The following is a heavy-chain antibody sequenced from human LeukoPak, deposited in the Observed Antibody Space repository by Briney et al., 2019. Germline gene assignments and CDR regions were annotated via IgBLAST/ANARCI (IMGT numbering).Heavy chain of an antibody. CDR2: IYSGGTT. D-gene: IGHD3-16*01. V-gene: IGHV4-59*08. CDR1: GGSLSNHY. J-gene: IGHJ4*02. CDR3: ARHLGVGSYPLDS. Sequence: SETLSLTCSVSGGSLSNHYWSWIRQPPGKGLEWIAHIYSGGTTTYNPSLKSRVTISLDTSKSQISLKVTSVTAADTAVYYCARHLGVGSYPLDSWGQGTLVTVSS.